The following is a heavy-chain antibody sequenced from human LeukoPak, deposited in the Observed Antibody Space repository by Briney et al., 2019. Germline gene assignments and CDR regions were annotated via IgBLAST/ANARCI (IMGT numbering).Heavy chain of an antibody. CDR2: ISGRGSST. V-gene: IGHV3-23*01. CDR1: GFTFSSYA. Sequence: GGSLRLSCAASGFTFSSYAMSWVRQAPRKGLEWVLAISGRGSSTYSADSVKGRFTISRDNSKNTLYLQMNSLRAEDTAVYYCAKGDCSSTSCYSVTWGQGTLVTVSS. CDR3: AKGDCSSTSCYSVT. D-gene: IGHD2-2*01. J-gene: IGHJ4*02.